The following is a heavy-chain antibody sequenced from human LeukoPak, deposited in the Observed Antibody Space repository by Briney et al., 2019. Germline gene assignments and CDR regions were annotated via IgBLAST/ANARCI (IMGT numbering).Heavy chain of an antibody. D-gene: IGHD3-3*01. V-gene: IGHV4-4*07. Sequence: SETLSLTCTVSGGSISSYYWSWIRQPAGKGLEWIGRIYTSGSTNYNPSLKSRVTMSVDTSKNQFSLKLSSVTAADTAVYYCARDRRDYDFWSGSISGFDYWGQGTLVTVSS. J-gene: IGHJ4*02. CDR2: IYTSGST. CDR1: GGSISSYY. CDR3: ARDRRDYDFWSGSISGFDY.